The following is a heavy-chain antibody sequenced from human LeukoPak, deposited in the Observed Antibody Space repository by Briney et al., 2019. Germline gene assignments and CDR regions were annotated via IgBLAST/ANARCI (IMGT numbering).Heavy chain of an antibody. CDR2: NGYRGNT. D-gene: IGHD1-14*01. J-gene: IGHJ6*03. CDR3: AREAQDVRTGNHRPGHYDYMDV. V-gene: IGHV4-39*07. Sequence: SETLSLTCTVSGVSISSSSYYWGWLRQPPGQGLEWIGSNGYRGNTYYNPSRKSRVTMSVDMSTNQFSLRMTSVTAADTAVYYCAREAQDVRTGNHRPGHYDYMDVWGKGTAVTVSS. CDR1: GVSISSSSYY.